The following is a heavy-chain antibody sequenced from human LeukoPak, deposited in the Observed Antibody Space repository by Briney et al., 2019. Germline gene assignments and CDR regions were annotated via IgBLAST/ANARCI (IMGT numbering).Heavy chain of an antibody. V-gene: IGHV3-30*02. CDR2: IRYDGSNK. CDR1: GFTFSSYG. J-gene: IGHJ5*02. CDR3: AKDGGIKFDP. D-gene: IGHD3-16*01. Sequence: GGSLRLSCAASGFTFSSYGIHWVRQAPGKGLEWVAFIRYDGSNKYHADSVKGRFTISRDNSKNTVYLQMNSLRAEDTAVYYCAKDGGIKFDPWGQGTLVTVSS.